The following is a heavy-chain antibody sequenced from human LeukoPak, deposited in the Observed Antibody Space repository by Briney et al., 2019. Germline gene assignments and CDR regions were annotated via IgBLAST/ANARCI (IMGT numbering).Heavy chain of an antibody. CDR3: ARVLGYMDV. D-gene: IGHD3-16*01. V-gene: IGHV4-39*07. Sequence: SETLSLTCTVSGDSISGSPYYWGWIRQPPGRGLEWIGTIYYSGSTYYNPSLKSRVTISVDTSKKLFSLKLSSVTAADTAVYYCARVLGYMDVWGKGTTVTISS. CDR1: GDSISGSPYY. J-gene: IGHJ6*03. CDR2: IYYSGST.